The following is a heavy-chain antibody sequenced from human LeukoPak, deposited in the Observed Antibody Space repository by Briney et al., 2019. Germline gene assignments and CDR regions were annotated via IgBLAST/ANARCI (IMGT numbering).Heavy chain of an antibody. D-gene: IGHD2-15*01. V-gene: IGHV5-51*01. CDR2: IYPGDSDT. CDR3: ARICRGGSCYSAYHYGMDV. Sequence: GESLKISCKGSGYSFTSYWIGWVRQMPGKGLEWMGIIYPGDSDTRYSPSFQGQVTISAVKSITTAYLQWSSRKASDTAMYYCARICRGGSCYSAYHYGMDVGGQGTTVTVSS. CDR1: GYSFTSYW. J-gene: IGHJ6*02.